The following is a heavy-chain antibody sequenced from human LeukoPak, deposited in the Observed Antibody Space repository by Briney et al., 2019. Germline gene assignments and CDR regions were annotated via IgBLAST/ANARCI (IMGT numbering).Heavy chain of an antibody. J-gene: IGHJ4*02. CDR3: ARDIGGSSSLDY. CDR1: GFTFSSYA. CDR2: ISYDGSNK. D-gene: IGHD1-26*01. V-gene: IGHV3-30-3*01. Sequence: GGSLRLSCAASGFTFSSYAMHWVRQAPGKGLEWVAVISYDGSNKYYADSVKGRFTISRDNSKNTLYLQMNSLRAEDTAVYYCARDIGGSSSLDYWGQGTLVTVSS.